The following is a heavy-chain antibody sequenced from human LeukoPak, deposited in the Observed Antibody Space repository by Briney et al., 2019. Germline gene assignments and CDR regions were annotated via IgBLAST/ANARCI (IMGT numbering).Heavy chain of an antibody. Sequence: GGSLRLSCAASGFTFSDYYMSWIRQAPGKGLEWVSGITGDATSTYYSDSVKGRFTVSRDNSKNTLYLHMNSLSAEDTAVYYCARDPSWGSYTSWGQGTLVTVSS. V-gene: IGHV3-23*01. CDR2: ITGDATST. D-gene: IGHD3-16*01. CDR3: ARDPSWGSYTS. J-gene: IGHJ4*02. CDR1: GFTFSDYY.